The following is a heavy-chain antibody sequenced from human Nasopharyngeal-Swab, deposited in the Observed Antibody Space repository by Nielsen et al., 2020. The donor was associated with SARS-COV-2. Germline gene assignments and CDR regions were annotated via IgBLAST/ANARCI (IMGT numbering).Heavy chain of an antibody. CDR2: IWYDGSNK. D-gene: IGHD6-13*01. CDR1: GFTFSNYG. Sequence: GESLKISCAASGFTFSNYGMHWVRQAPGKGLEWVAVIWYDGSNKYYADSVKGRFTISRDNSKNTLYLQTNSLRAEDTAVYYCARDPGSSSWSEYYFDYWGQGTLVTVSS. CDR3: ARDPGSSSWSEYYFDY. V-gene: IGHV3-33*01. J-gene: IGHJ4*02.